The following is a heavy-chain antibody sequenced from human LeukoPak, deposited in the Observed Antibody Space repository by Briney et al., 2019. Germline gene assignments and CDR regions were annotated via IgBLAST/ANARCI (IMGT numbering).Heavy chain of an antibody. V-gene: IGHV4-30-4*01. Sequence: SQTLSLTCTVSGGSISSGDYYWSWIRQLPGKGLEWIGYIYYSGSTYYNPSLKSRVTISVDTSKNQFSLKLSSVTAADTAVYYCARGHTVTEFDYWGQGTLVTVSS. D-gene: IGHD4-17*01. CDR2: IYYSGST. J-gene: IGHJ4*02. CDR1: GGSISSGDYY. CDR3: ARGHTVTEFDY.